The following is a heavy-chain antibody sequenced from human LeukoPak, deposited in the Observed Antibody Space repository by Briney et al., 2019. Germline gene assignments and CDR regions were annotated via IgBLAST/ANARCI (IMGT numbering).Heavy chain of an antibody. D-gene: IGHD3-22*01. V-gene: IGHV3-23*01. CDR3: AKEKDYYDTTGYANDY. CDR2: ISGSGGNT. Sequence: GGSLRLSCAASGFTFSSYAMRWVRQAPGKGLEWVSAISGSGGNTYYADSVKGRFTISRDNSKNTLYLQMNSLRAEDTAVYYCAKEKDYYDTTGYANDYWGQGTLVTVSS. CDR1: GFTFSSYA. J-gene: IGHJ4*02.